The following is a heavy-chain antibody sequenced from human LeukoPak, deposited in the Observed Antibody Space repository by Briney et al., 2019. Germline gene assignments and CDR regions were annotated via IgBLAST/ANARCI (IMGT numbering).Heavy chain of an antibody. Sequence: SETLSLTCTVSGGSISSYYWSWIRQPPGKGLEWIGYIYYSGSTNYNPSLKSRVTISVDTSKNQFSLKLNSVTAADTAVYYCARPLTGYSYFDYWGQGTLVTVSS. D-gene: IGHD3-9*01. CDR3: ARPLTGYSYFDY. CDR2: IYYSGST. V-gene: IGHV4-59*08. CDR1: GGSISSYY. J-gene: IGHJ4*02.